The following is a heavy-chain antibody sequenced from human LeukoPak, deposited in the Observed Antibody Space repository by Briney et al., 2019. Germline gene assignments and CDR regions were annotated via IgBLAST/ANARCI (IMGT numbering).Heavy chain of an antibody. D-gene: IGHD3-22*01. CDR3: ARALYDSSGHTTNYYYYGMDV. CDR1: GGTFSSYA. V-gene: IGHV1-69*13. Sequence: GASVKVSCKASGGTFSSYAISWVRQAPGQGLEWMGGIIPIFGTANYAQKFQGRVTITADESTSTAYMELSSLRSEDTAVYHCARALYDSSGHTTNYYYYGMDVWGQGTTVTVSS. J-gene: IGHJ6*02. CDR2: IIPIFGTA.